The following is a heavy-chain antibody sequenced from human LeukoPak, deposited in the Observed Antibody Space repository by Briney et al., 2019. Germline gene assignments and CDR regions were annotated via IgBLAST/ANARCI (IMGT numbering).Heavy chain of an antibody. V-gene: IGHV3-48*03. J-gene: IGHJ4*02. CDR3: ARDQGDSTSCYFDY. Sequence: GGSLRLSCAASGFTFSSYEMNWVRQAPGKGLEWVSYISSSGSTIYYADSVKGRFTISRDNAKNSLYLQMNSLRAEDTAVYYCARDQGDSTSCYFDYWGQGTLVTVSS. CDR1: GFTFSSYE. CDR2: ISSSGSTI. D-gene: IGHD2-2*01.